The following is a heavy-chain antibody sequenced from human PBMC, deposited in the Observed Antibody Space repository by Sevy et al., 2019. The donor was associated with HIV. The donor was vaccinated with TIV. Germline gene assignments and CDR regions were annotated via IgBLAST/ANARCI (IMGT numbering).Heavy chain of an antibody. CDR2: VSPTSLST. J-gene: IGHJ4*01. D-gene: IGHD3-16*01. CDR3: AKLHSRMIPGNGALDY. Sequence: GGSLRLSCTASGFSFSNHVMAWVRQAPGKGLEWVSSVSPTSLSTYYAESVKGRFTISRDNSKNTLYLQMNSLRAEDTAIYYCAKLHSRMIPGNGALDYWGRGTLVTVSS. V-gene: IGHV3-23*01. CDR1: GFSFSNHV.